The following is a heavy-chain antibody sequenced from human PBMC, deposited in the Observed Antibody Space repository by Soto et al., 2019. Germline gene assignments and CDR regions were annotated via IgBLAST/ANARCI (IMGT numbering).Heavy chain of an antibody. CDR1: GGSISSYY. V-gene: IGHV4-59*01. CDR2: IYYSGST. Sequence: SETLSLTCTVSGGSISSYYWSWIRQPPGKGLEWIGYIYYSGSTNYNPSLKSRVTISVDTSKNQFSLKLSSVTAADTAVYYCASSDYGDYFEHAYWGQGTLVTFSS. D-gene: IGHD4-17*01. J-gene: IGHJ4*02. CDR3: ASSDYGDYFEHAY.